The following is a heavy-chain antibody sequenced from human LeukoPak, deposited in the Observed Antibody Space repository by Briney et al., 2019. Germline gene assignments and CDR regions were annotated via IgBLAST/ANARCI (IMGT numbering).Heavy chain of an antibody. CDR1: GYTFITYH. CDR2: IKPNVGTT. V-gene: IGHV1-46*01. Sequence: ASVKVSCKTSGYTFITYHIHWVRQAPGQGLEWMGMIKPNVGTTHYAQKFQGRLTVTSDTSTSTVYIELSSLTSEDTAVYYCTRESDSTFYFDFWGQGTLVTVSS. J-gene: IGHJ4*02. CDR3: TRESDSTFYFDF. D-gene: IGHD2-2*01.